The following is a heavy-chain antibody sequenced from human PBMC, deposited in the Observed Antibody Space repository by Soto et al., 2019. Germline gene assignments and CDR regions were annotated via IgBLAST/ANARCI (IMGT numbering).Heavy chain of an antibody. CDR3: ATAEVDY. J-gene: IGHJ4*02. CDR2: MTSDGRTV. CDR1: GFTFGDYW. V-gene: IGHV3-74*01. Sequence: TGGSLRLSCATSGFTFGDYWMHWVRQAPGKGPEWVSRMTSDGRTVQYADSVKGRFTTSRDNAKSTLYLQMNSRRAEDTAIYYCATAEVDYWGPGTLVTVSS.